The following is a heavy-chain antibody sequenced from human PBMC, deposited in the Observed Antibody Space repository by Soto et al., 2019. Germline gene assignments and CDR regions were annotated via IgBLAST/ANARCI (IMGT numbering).Heavy chain of an antibody. CDR3: AKDGGDVVVVAATLWYFQH. V-gene: IGHV3-23*01. CDR2: ISGSGGST. Sequence: GGSLRLSCAASGFTFSSYAMSWVRQAPGKGLEWVSAISGSGGSTYYADSVKGRFTISRDNSKNTLYLQMNSLRAEDTAVYYCAKDGGDVVVVAATLWYFQHWGQGTLVTVSS. D-gene: IGHD2-15*01. CDR1: GFTFSSYA. J-gene: IGHJ1*01.